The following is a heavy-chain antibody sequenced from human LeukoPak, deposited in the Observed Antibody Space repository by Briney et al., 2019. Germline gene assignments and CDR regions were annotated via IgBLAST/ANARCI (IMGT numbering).Heavy chain of an antibody. CDR2: IYTGGST. CDR3: ARTPGTDYFDY. Sequence: PGGSLRLSCAASGFTVSANFMSWVRQAPGKGLEWVSVIYTGGSTYYADSAKGRFTISRDDSKNTLYLQVNSLRAEDTAVYFCARTPGTDYFDYWGQGTLVTVSS. D-gene: IGHD1-1*01. J-gene: IGHJ4*02. CDR1: GFTVSANF. V-gene: IGHV3-53*01.